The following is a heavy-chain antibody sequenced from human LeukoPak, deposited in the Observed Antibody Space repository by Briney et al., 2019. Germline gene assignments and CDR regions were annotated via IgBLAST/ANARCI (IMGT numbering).Heavy chain of an antibody. CDR2: ISRSGTTI. Sequence: GGSLRLSCAASGFTFNDYYMCWIRQAPGKGLEWVSYISRSGTTIYYADSVKGRFTISRDNAKNSLFLQMNSLRAEDTAVYYCARDRIYYGSGSRFGYWGQGTLVTVSS. CDR3: ARDRIYYGSGSRFGY. J-gene: IGHJ4*02. CDR1: GFTFNDYY. D-gene: IGHD3-10*01. V-gene: IGHV3-11*04.